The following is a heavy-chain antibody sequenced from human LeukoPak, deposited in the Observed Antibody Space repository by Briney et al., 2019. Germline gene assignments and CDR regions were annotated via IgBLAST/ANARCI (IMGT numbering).Heavy chain of an antibody. J-gene: IGHJ4*02. CDR2: ISSNSDST. CDR1: GFSFSVYA. CDR3: AIGGKDFDFRRFDY. D-gene: IGHD3-3*01. V-gene: IGHV3-23*01. Sequence: GGSLRLSCAASGFSFSVYAMSWVRQAPGRGLEWVSCISSNSDSTYYANSVKGRFTISRENFKNTVHLQMRGLGAADTALYFWAIGGKDFDFRRFDYWGQGNLVIVSS.